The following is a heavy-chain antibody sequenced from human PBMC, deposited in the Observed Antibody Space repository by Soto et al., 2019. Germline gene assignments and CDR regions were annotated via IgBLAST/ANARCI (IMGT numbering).Heavy chain of an antibody. CDR1: GGTFSSYT. CDR3: ARERWPENFDL. J-gene: IGHJ2*01. Sequence: QVQLVQSGAEVKKPGSSVKVSCKASGGTFSSYTISRVRQAPGQGLEWMGRIIPILGIANYAQKFQGRVTITADKSTSTAYMELSSLRSEDTAVYYCARERWPENFDLWGRGTLVTVSS. D-gene: IGHD2-15*01. CDR2: IIPILGIA. V-gene: IGHV1-69*08.